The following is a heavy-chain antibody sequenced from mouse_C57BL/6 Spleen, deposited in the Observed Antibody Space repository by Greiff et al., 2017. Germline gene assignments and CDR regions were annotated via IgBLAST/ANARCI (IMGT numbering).Heavy chain of an antibody. CDR1: GYTFTSYW. D-gene: IGHD2-5*01. Sequence: QVQLQQPGAELVMPGASVKLSCKASGYTFTSYWMHWVKQRPGQGLEWIGEIDPSDSYTNYNQKFKGKSTLTVDKSSSTAYMQLSSLTSEDSAVYYCARMRSNYAFDYWGQGTTLTVSS. CDR2: IDPSDSYT. V-gene: IGHV1-69*01. J-gene: IGHJ2*01. CDR3: ARMRSNYAFDY.